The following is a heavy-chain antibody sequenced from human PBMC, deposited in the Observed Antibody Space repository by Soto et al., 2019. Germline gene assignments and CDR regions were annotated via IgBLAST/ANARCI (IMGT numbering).Heavy chain of an antibody. D-gene: IGHD1-1*01. CDR1: GGSISSYY. Sequence: SETLSLTCTVSGGSISSYYWSWIRQPPGKGLEWIGHIYYSGSTNYNPSLKSRVTISVDTSKNQFSLKLSSVTAADTAVYYCARGYPNEYFQHWGQGTLVTVSS. CDR3: ARGYPNEYFQH. V-gene: IGHV4-59*01. CDR2: IYYSGST. J-gene: IGHJ1*01.